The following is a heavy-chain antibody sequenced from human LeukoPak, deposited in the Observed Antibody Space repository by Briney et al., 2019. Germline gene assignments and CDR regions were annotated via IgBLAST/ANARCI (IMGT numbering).Heavy chain of an antibody. D-gene: IGHD3-16*02. J-gene: IGHJ4*02. V-gene: IGHV4-34*01. CDR3: ARGGPRRYDYVWGSYRRPFDY. Sequence: SETLSLTCAVHGGSFSGYYWSWIRQPPGKGLEWIGEINHSGSTNYNPSLKSRVTISVDTSKNQFSLKLSSVTAADTAVYYCARGGPRRYDYVWGSYRRPFDYWGQGTLVTVSS. CDR2: INHSGST. CDR1: GGSFSGYY.